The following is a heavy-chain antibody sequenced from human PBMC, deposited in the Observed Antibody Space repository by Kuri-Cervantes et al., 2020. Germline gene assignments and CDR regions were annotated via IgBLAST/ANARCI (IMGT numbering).Heavy chain of an antibody. D-gene: IGHD2-8*01. V-gene: IGHV3-48*01. CDR1: GFTFSSYS. Sequence: GESLKISCVASGFTFSSYSMNWVRQAPGKGLEWVSYISSSSSTIYYADSVKGRYTISRDNSKNTLYLQMDILRAEDTAVYFCAKDRLPNDAAFDIWGQGTMVTVS. CDR3: AKDRLPNDAAFDI. J-gene: IGHJ3*02. CDR2: ISSSSSTI.